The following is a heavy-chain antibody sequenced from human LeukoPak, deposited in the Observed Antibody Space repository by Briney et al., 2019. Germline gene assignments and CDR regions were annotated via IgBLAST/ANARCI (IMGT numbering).Heavy chain of an antibody. CDR1: GGSFSGYY. D-gene: IGHD3-16*02. CDR3: ARGYDYVWGSYRLGEFDY. CDR2: INHSGST. J-gene: IGHJ4*02. V-gene: IGHV4-34*01. Sequence: NSSETLSLTCAVYGGSFSGYYWSWIRQPPGKGLEWIGEINHSGSTNYNPSLKSRVTISVDTSKNQFSLKLSSVTAVDTAVYYCARGYDYVWGSYRLGEFDYWGQGTLVTVSS.